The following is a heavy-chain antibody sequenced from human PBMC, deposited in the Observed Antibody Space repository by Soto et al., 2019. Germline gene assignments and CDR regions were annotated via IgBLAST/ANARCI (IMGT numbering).Heavy chain of an antibody. CDR2: ISSSSSYI. V-gene: IGHV3-21*01. J-gene: IGHJ3*02. CDR3: ARDRGGYLKAFDI. D-gene: IGHD1-1*01. CDR1: GFTFISYT. Sequence: EVQLVESGGGLVKPGGSLRLSCSAFGFTFISYTMNWVRQAPGQGLEWVSSISSSSSYIYYADSVKGRFTISRENAKTSLYLQMNSLRAEDTAVYYCARDRGGYLKAFDIWGQGTMVTVSS.